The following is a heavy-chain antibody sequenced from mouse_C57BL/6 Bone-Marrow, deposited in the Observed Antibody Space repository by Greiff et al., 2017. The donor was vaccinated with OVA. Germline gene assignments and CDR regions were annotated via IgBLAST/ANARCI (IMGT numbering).Heavy chain of an antibody. CDR3: ARDPLLR. D-gene: IGHD1-1*01. Sequence: EVMLVESGGGLVKPGGSLKLSCAASGFTFSSYAMSWVRQTPEKRLEWVATISDGGSYTYYPDNVKGRFPISRDNAKNNLYLQMSHLKSEDTAMYYCARDPLLRWGQGTLVTVSA. CDR1: GFTFSSYA. V-gene: IGHV5-4*01. J-gene: IGHJ3*01. CDR2: ISDGGSYT.